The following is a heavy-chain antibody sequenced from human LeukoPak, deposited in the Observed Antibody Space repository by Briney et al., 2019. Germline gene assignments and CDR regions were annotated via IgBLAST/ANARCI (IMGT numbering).Heavy chain of an antibody. D-gene: IGHD3-16*01. CDR1: GGSISSYY. J-gene: IGHJ4*02. CDR2: IYDTGST. CDR3: ARGFGNSWYLDR. V-gene: IGHV4-59*01. Sequence: SETLSLTCAVSGGSISSYYWSWFRQSPEKGLEWIGCIYDTGSTHYNPSLKSRVTISRDTSNNQFSLRLSSVTSADMAVYYCARGFGNSWYLDRWGQGTLVTVSS.